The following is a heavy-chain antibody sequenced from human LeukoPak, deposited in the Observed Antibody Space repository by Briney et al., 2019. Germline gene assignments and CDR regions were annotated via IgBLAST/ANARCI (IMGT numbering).Heavy chain of an antibody. CDR1: GGSFSGYY. Sequence: SETLSLTCAVYGGSFSGYYWSWIRQPPGKGLEWIGEINHSGSTNYNPSLKSRVTISVDTSKNQFSLKLSSVTAADTAVYYCATIGILTGYCSGGSCYSGNYWGQGTLVTVSS. CDR2: INHSGST. CDR3: ATIGILTGYCSGGSCYSGNY. V-gene: IGHV4-34*01. J-gene: IGHJ4*02. D-gene: IGHD2-15*01.